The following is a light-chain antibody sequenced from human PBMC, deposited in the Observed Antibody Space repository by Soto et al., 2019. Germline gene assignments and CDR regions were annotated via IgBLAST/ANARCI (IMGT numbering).Light chain of an antibody. CDR3: QQYDSSPQT. J-gene: IGKJ1*01. Sequence: EIVLTQSPGTLSLSPGERATLSCRASQSVSSSYLAWYQQKPGQAPRLLIYGACSRATGIPDRFSGSGSGTDFTLTISRLEPEDFAVYYCQQYDSSPQTFGQGTKVEIK. CDR1: QSVSSSY. CDR2: GAC. V-gene: IGKV3-20*01.